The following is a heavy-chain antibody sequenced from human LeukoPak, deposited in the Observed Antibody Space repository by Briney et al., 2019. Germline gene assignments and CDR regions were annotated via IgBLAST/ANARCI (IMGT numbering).Heavy chain of an antibody. D-gene: IGHD3-9*01. J-gene: IGHJ4*02. CDR1: GYRFTNNY. CDR3: ARDQGLTGYFDY. CDR2: INPSGGNT. Sequence: GASVKVSCKTSGYRFTNNYMHWVRPAPGQGLEWMGIINPSGGNTNYAQKFQGRVTMTRDTSSSTVYMELSSLRSEDTAVYFCARDQGLTGYFDYWGQGTLVTVSS. V-gene: IGHV1-46*01.